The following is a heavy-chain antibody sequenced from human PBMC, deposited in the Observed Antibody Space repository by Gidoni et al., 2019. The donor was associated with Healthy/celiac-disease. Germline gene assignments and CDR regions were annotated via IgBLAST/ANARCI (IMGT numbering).Heavy chain of an antibody. Sequence: EVQLVESGGGLVQPGGSLRLSCAASGFTFSGHYMDWVRQAPGKGLEWVGRTRNKANSYTTEYAASVKGRFTISRDDSKNSLYLQMNSLKTEDTAVYYCARADTYSSGWDRAGAFDIWGQGTMVTVSS. D-gene: IGHD6-19*01. J-gene: IGHJ3*02. CDR3: ARADTYSSGWDRAGAFDI. CDR1: GFTFSGHY. CDR2: TRNKANSYTT. V-gene: IGHV3-72*01.